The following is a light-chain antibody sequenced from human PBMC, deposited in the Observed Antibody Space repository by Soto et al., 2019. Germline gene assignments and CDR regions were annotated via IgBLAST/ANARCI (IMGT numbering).Light chain of an antibody. CDR2: DAS. V-gene: IGKV1-5*01. CDR3: QQYNSYSRT. Sequence: DIQMTQSPSTLSASVGDRVTITCRASQSISSWLARYQQKPGKAPKLLIYDASSFESGVPSRFSGSGFGTEFTLTISSLQPDDFATYYCQQYNSYSRTFGQGTKVDIK. CDR1: QSISSW. J-gene: IGKJ1*01.